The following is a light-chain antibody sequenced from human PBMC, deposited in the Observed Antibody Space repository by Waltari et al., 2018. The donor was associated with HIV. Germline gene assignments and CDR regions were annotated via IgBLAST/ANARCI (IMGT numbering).Light chain of an antibody. V-gene: IGLV2-8*01. CDR2: DVT. Sequence: QSALTQPPSASGSLGQSVTISCTGSSSDIGAYDFVSWFQQHPHSAPKLLLYDVTRRPATVSDRFAGSRSGNTAFRTVAGLQPDDEATYFCSSYGDSLKVLFGGGTNVTVL. CDR1: SSDIGAYDF. CDR3: SSYGDSLKVL. J-gene: IGLJ2*01.